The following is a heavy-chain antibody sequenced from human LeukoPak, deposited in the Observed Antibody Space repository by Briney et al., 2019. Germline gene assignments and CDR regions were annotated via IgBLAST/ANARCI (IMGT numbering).Heavy chain of an antibody. CDR3: ARADYDYVWGSYRPFDY. D-gene: IGHD3-16*02. CDR2: IYSGGST. J-gene: IGHJ4*02. CDR1: GFTVSSNY. Sequence: GGSLRLSCAASGFTVSSNYMSWVRQAPGRGLEWVSVIYSGGSTYYADSVKGRFTISRDNSKNTLYLQMNGLRSDDTAVYYCARADYDYVWGSYRPFDYWGQGALVTVSS. V-gene: IGHV3-53*05.